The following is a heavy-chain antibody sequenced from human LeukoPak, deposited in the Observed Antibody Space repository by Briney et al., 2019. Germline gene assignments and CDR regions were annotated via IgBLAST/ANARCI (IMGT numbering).Heavy chain of an antibody. V-gene: IGHV4-34*01. CDR2: IYYSGST. D-gene: IGHD2-21*02. CDR1: GGSFSGYY. Sequence: SETLSLTCAVYGGSFSGYYWTWIRQPPGKGLEWIGSIYYSGSTYYNPSLKSRVTISVDTSKNQFSLKLSSVTAADTAVCYCARHIVVVTAIHNWGQGTLVTVSS. CDR3: ARHIVVVTAIHN. J-gene: IGHJ4*02.